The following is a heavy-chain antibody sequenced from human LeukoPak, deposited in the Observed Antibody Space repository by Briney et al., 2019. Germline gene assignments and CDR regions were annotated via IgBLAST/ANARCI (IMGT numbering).Heavy chain of an antibody. Sequence: GASVKVSCKASGGTFSSYAISWVRQAPGQGLEWMGRIIPILGIANYAQKFQGRVTITADESTSTAYMELSSLRSEDTAVYYCASYSPRRPAQIRFLEWILAPFDYWGQGTLVTVSS. CDR1: GGTFSSYA. J-gene: IGHJ4*02. D-gene: IGHD3-3*01. V-gene: IGHV1-69*04. CDR2: IIPILGIA. CDR3: ASYSPRRPAQIRFLEWILAPFDY.